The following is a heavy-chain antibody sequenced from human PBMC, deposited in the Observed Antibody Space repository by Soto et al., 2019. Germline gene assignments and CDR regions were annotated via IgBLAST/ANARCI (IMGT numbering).Heavy chain of an antibody. CDR1: GYTFTDYG. CDR3: AREALPYDSSAYYRPDY. J-gene: IGHJ4*02. V-gene: IGHV1-18*01. D-gene: IGHD3-22*01. CDR2: ITAHNDNT. Sequence: ASVKVSCKASGYTFTDYGLSWVRQAPGQGLEWMGWITAHNDNTNYAQKFQGRVTMTTDTSADTAYMELRGLRSDDTAVYFCAREALPYDSSAYYRPDYWGEGTLVTVSS.